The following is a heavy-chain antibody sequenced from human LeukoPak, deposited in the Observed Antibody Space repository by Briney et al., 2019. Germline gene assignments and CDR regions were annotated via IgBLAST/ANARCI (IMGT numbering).Heavy chain of an antibody. CDR3: ARGGLRYFDY. V-gene: IGHV4-34*01. Sequence: SETLSLTCAVCGGSFSGYYWTWIRQPPGKGREWIGEINHSGSTNYNPSLKSRVTISVDTSKNQLSLKLSSGTAADTAVYYCARGGLRYFDYWGQGTLVTVSS. CDR2: INHSGST. J-gene: IGHJ4*02. CDR1: GGSFSGYY. D-gene: IGHD3-9*01.